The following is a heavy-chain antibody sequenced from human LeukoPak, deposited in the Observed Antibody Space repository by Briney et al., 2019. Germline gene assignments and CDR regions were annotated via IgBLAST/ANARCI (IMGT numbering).Heavy chain of an antibody. J-gene: IGHJ4*02. V-gene: IGHV4-61*01. CDR2: IYASGNT. Sequence: PSETLSLTCTVSGVSVSSASYYWTWIRQPPGKGLKWIGYIYASGNTNYNPSLKSRVTISVDTSKNQFSLKLSSVTAADTAVYYCARDPPVAGTSWGQGTLVTVSS. D-gene: IGHD6-19*01. CDR3: ARDPPVAGTS. CDR1: GVSVSSASYY.